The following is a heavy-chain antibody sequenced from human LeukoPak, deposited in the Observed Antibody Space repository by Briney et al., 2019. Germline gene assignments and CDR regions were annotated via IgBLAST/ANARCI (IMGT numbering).Heavy chain of an antibody. CDR2: IRYDGSNK. D-gene: IGHD6-6*01. V-gene: IGHV3-30*02. Sequence: WGSLTLTCAASGFTLSSYCMHWVRQPPGKGLEWVGFIRYDGSNKYYADSVKGRFTISREKSKNTLYLQMNSLRAGDTALYYCAKERRLAARYCQQWGGGTLVRVLS. CDR3: AKERRLAARYCQQ. CDR1: GFTLSSYC. J-gene: IGHJ1*01.